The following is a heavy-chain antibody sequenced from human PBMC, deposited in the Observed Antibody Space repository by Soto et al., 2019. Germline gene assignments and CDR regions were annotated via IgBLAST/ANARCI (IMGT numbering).Heavy chain of an antibody. CDR2: ISAYSGNT. V-gene: IGHV1-18*01. CDR3: ARPLSVAAAGSPGTTRSGGMDV. D-gene: IGHD6-13*01. Sequence: QVQLVQSGAEVKKPGASVKVSCKASGYTFTSYGISWVRQAPGQGLEWMGWISAYSGNTNYAQKLQGRVTMTTDTSTSTAYMELRSLRSDDTAVYYCARPLSVAAAGSPGTTRSGGMDVWGQGTTVTVSS. CDR1: GYTFTSYG. J-gene: IGHJ6*02.